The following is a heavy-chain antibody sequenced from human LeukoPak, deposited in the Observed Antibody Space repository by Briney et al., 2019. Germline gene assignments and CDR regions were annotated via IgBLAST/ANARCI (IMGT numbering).Heavy chain of an antibody. CDR2: IAWDDDK. CDR1: GFSLSTSEMC. J-gene: IGHJ6*03. V-gene: IGHV2-70*17. Sequence: SGPALVKPTRTLTLTCTFSGFSLSTSEMCVSWIRQPPGKALEWLARIAWDDDKFYSTSLKTRLTISKDTSKNQVVLTMANMDPVDTATYYCARASPYYYYMDVWGKGTTVTVSS. CDR3: ARASPYYYYMDV.